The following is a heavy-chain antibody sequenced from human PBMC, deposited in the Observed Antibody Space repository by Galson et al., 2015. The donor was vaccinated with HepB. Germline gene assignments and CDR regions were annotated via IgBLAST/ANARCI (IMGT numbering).Heavy chain of an antibody. D-gene: IGHD2-2*01. CDR1: GFTFSMYW. CDR2: IKYDGSET. J-gene: IGHJ3*01. Sequence: SLRLSCAASGFTFSMYWMTWVRQAPGKGLEWVASIKYDGSETDYVDSVKGRFSSSRDNAKNSIHLQMTSLRAEDTAVYYCATGFLGYCSSTTCSPWSAFNVWGHGTVVTVSS. CDR3: ATGFLGYCSSTTCSPWSAFNV. V-gene: IGHV3-7*03.